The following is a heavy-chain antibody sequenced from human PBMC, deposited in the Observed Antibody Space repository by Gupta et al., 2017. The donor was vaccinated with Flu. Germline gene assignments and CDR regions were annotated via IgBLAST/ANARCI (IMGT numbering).Heavy chain of an antibody. CDR2: MKYSGHT. CDR1: GGSINYDTYY. J-gene: IGHJ2*01. D-gene: IGHD3-10*01. Sequence: QLQESGPGLVTPSETLSLTCTVSGGSINYDTYYWVWIRQPPGKGLEWIGGMKYSGHTYYNPSLKSRVTISVDTSKNQFSLKLTSVTTPDTAVYYCARQPAGRGEWYFDLWGRGTLVTVSS. V-gene: IGHV4-39*01. CDR3: ARQPAGRGEWYFDL.